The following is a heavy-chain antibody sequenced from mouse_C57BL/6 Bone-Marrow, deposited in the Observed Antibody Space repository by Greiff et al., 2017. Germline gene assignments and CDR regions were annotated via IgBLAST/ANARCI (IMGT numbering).Heavy chain of an antibody. D-gene: IGHD2-1*01. CDR1: GYTFTDSY. V-gene: IGHV1-19*01. CDR2: INPYNGGT. Sequence: EVQLQQSGPVLVKPGASVKMSCKASGYTFTDSYMNWVKQSHGKSLEWIGVINPYNGGTSYNQKFKGKATLTVDKSSSTAYMALNSLTSEDSAVYYCEREGIYYGNPYYFDYWGQGTTLTVSS. J-gene: IGHJ2*01. CDR3: EREGIYYGNPYYFDY.